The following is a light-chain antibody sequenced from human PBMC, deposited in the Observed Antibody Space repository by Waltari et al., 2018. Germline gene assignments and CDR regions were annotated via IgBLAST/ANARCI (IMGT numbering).Light chain of an antibody. Sequence: DIQMTQSPSTLSASVGDRVIFSCRASQSISKWLAWYQQKPGKAPKLLIYKASTLESGVPSRFRGSGSGTAFTLTISSLQPEDFATYDCQQYNSYSLLSFGGGTKVEIK. V-gene: IGKV1-5*03. CDR2: KAS. J-gene: IGKJ4*01. CDR1: QSISKW. CDR3: QQYNSYSLLS.